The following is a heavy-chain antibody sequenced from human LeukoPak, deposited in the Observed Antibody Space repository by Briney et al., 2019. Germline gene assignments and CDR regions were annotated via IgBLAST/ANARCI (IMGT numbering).Heavy chain of an antibody. CDR1: GFTFSRYS. CDR2: ISSTSTFI. V-gene: IGHV3-21*01. CDR3: ARDYFDSSDYPQTYYYYYMDV. Sequence: GGSLRLSCAASGFTFSRYSMNWVRQAPGKGLEWVASISSTSTFIYSADSVKGRFTISRDTAKNSLFLQMNSLGAEDTAIYYCARDYFDSSDYPQTYYYYYMDVWGKGTTVTVSS. J-gene: IGHJ6*03. D-gene: IGHD3-22*01.